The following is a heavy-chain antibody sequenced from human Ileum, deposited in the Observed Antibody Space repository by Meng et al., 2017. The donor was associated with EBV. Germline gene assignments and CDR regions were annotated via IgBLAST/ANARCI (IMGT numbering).Heavy chain of an antibody. D-gene: IGHD1-7*01. CDR2: VYHRGDT. CDR1: GDSISSDIW. CDR3: GRDQGRELINH. V-gene: IGHV4-4*02. J-gene: IGHJ4*02. Sequence: QVQLVGSGPGLVKPSGPLSLTCTVSGDSISSDIWWSWVRQPPGKGLEWIGEVYHRGDTNYNPSLKSRVDISVDKSKNQFYLSLFSVTAADTAVYYCGRDQGRELINHWGQGTLVTVSS.